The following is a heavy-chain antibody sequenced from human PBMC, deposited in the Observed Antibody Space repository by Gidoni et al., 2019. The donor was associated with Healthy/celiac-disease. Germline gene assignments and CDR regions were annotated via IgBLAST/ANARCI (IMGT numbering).Heavy chain of an antibody. J-gene: IGHJ6*02. V-gene: IGHV3-30*18. CDR2: ISYDGSNK. Sequence: SYGMHWVRQAPGKGLEWVAVISYDGSNKYYADSVKGRFTISRDNSKNTLYLQMNSLRAEDTAVYYCAKDHYDSREDYYYYGMDVWGQGTTVTVSS. CDR1: SYG. D-gene: IGHD3-22*01. CDR3: AKDHYDSREDYYYYGMDV.